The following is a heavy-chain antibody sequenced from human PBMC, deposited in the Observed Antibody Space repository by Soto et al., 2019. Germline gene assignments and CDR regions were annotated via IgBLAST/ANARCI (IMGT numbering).Heavy chain of an antibody. Sequence: PGGSLRLSCTASGFTFGNHAINWVRQAPGKGLEWVGLIRNQTYSGATEYAASMKGRFTISRDDSKNIAYLKMNSLKTENSAVYYCTRADSHNIAYFFDYWGQGTLVTVS. V-gene: IGHV3-49*04. CDR2: IRNQTYSGAT. J-gene: IGHJ4*02. CDR3: TRADSHNIAYFFDY. CDR1: GFTFGNHA. D-gene: IGHD3-22*01.